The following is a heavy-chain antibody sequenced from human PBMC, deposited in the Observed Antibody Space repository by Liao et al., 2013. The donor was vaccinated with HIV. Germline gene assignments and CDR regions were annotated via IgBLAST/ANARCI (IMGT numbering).Heavy chain of an antibody. Sequence: QVHLQESGPGLVKPSETLSLTCSVSRGSISSFYWNWIRQPAGKGLEWIGHISPTGSTNYNPSLKSRLTMSIDTSRNRFSLNLNSVTAADTAVYYCARGSWFDSWGQGILVTVSS. CDR2: ISPTGST. J-gene: IGHJ5*01. V-gene: IGHV4-4*07. CDR3: ARGSWFDS. CDR1: RGSISSFY.